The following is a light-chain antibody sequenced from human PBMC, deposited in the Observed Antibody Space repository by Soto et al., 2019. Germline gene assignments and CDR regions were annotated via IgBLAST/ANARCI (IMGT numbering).Light chain of an antibody. CDR1: QSFRGL. CDR2: DAY. CDR3: QQRHMWPIT. Sequence: EGVFTQSPVTLSLSPGERATLSCRASQSFRGLLAWYQQKPGQAPRLLIYDAYNRATGIPPRFSGSGSGTDFTLTISSLEPEDSAVYYCQQRHMWPITFGQGTRLEIK. V-gene: IGKV3-11*01. J-gene: IGKJ5*01.